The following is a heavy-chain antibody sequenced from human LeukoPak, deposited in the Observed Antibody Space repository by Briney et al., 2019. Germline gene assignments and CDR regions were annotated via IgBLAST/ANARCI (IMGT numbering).Heavy chain of an antibody. J-gene: IGHJ4*02. CDR3: ARGGVNPVDH. CDR2: MNEYSTTI. D-gene: IGHD1-14*01. Sequence: LGGSLRLSCAASGFPFNSFWMHWVRQAPGKGLVWVSDMNEYSTTIRYADSAKGRFTISRDNAKSILYLQMNNLRAEDTAMYFCARGGVNPVDHWGQGTLVTVSS. CDR1: GFPFNSFW. V-gene: IGHV3-74*01.